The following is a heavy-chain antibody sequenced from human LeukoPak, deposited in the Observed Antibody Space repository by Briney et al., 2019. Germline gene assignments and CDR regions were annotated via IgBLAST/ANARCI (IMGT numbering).Heavy chain of an antibody. J-gene: IGHJ4*02. Sequence: PSETLSLTCTVSGGSISSGDYYWSWIRQPPGKGLEWIGYIYYSGSTYYNPSLKSRVTISVDTSKNQFSLKLSSVTAADTAVYYCARAHRLLGYQLLSLIDYWGQGTLVTVSS. D-gene: IGHD2-2*01. CDR3: ARAHRLLGYQLLSLIDY. V-gene: IGHV4-30-4*01. CDR2: IYYSGST. CDR1: GGSISSGDYY.